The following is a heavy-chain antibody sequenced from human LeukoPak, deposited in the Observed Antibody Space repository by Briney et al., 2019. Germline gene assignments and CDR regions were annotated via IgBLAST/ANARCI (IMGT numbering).Heavy chain of an antibody. CDR2: IYSGGST. D-gene: IGHD6-13*01. V-gene: IGHV3-66*01. Sequence: GGSLRLSCAASGFTVSSNYVSWVRQAPGKGLEWVSDIYSGGSTYYADSVKGRFTISRDNSKNTLYLQMNSLRAEDTAVYYCARSPPFRQQLVTPTYYFDYWGQGTLVTVSS. CDR3: ARSPPFRQQLVTPTYYFDY. J-gene: IGHJ4*02. CDR1: GFTVSSNY.